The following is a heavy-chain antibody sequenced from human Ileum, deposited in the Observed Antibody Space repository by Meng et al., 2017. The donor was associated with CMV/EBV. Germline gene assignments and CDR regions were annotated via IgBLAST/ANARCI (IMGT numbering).Heavy chain of an antibody. CDR1: GDSISSGHYY. Sequence: QGQRQESVQGLVKPSQTLSPTCTVSGDSISSGHYYWSWIRQTPGKGLEWIGHIHDSGSTYYNPSLQSRVTISVDTSKNQFSLKLSSVTAADTAVYYCARVWGIAVRPLDYWGQGTLVTVSS. D-gene: IGHD6-6*01. J-gene: IGHJ4*02. V-gene: IGHV4-30-4*01. CDR3: ARVWGIAVRPLDY. CDR2: IHDSGST.